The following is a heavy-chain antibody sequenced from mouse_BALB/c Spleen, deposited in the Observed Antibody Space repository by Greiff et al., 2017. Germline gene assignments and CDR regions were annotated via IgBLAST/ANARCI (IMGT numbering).Heavy chain of an antibody. J-gene: IGHJ3*01. D-gene: IGHD2-4*01. CDR3: ARVDYDYDEAWCAY. Sequence: EVQLQQSGAELVKPGASVKLSCTASGFNIKDSYMHWVKQRPEQGLEWIGRIDPANGNTKYDPKFQGKATITADTSSNTAYLQLSSLTSEDTAVYYCARVDYDYDEAWCAYWGQGTLVTVSA. CDR2: IDPANGNT. CDR1: GFNIKDSY. V-gene: IGHV14-3*02.